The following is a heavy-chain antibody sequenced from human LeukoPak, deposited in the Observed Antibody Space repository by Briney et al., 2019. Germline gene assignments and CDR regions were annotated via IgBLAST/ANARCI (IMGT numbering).Heavy chain of an antibody. D-gene: IGHD3-22*01. J-gene: IGHJ1*01. V-gene: IGHV1-8*01. CDR2: MNPNSGNT. CDR3: ARRMNYDSRVFQH. Sequence: GASVKVSCKASGYTFTSYDTNWVRQATGQGLEWMGWMNPNSGNTGYAQKFQGRVTMTRNTSINTAYMELSSLTSEDTAVYYCARRMNYDSRVFQHWGQGTLVTVSS. CDR1: GYTFTSYD.